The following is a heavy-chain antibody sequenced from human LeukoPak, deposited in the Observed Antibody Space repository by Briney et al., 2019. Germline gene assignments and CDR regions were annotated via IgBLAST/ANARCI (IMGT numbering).Heavy chain of an antibody. CDR2: ISTYNGNT. D-gene: IGHD1-14*01. Sequence: ASVKVSCKASGYTFTSNGITWVRQAPGQGLEWMGWISTYNGNTKYEQKFQGRVTMTTDTSTSTAYMELRSLRSDDTAVYYCARGPEAEHNDYWGQGTLVTVSS. CDR1: GYTFTSNG. CDR3: ARGPEAEHNDY. V-gene: IGHV1-18*01. J-gene: IGHJ4*02.